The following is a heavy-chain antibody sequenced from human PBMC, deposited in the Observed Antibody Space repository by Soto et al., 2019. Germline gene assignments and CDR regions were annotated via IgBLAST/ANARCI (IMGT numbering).Heavy chain of an antibody. CDR3: TRPFYANTPGHYVMDV. D-gene: IGHD2-2*01. Sequence: EVPLVESGGGLVQPGGSLKVSCAASGFTFSGSSVHWVRQASGKGLEWVGRIRNKANSYATAYAASVKGRFTISRDDLKNTVYLQMNSLKTEDTAMYYCTRPFYANTPGHYVMDVWGQGTTVTVSS. CDR2: IRNKANSYAT. CDR1: GFTFSGSS. V-gene: IGHV3-73*01. J-gene: IGHJ6*02.